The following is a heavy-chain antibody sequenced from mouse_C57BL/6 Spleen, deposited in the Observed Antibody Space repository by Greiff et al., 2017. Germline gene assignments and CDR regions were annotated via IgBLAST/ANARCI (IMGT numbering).Heavy chain of an antibody. CDR1: GFSLSTSGMG. V-gene: IGHV8-12*01. J-gene: IGHJ4*01. CDR3: ARNQLRPYAMDY. D-gene: IGHD3-2*02. Sequence: QVTLKESGPGILQSSQTLSLTCSFSGFSLSTSGMGVSWIRQPSGKGLEWLVHIYWDDDKRYNPFLKSRPTISKDTSRNQVFLKITSVDTADTATYYCARNQLRPYAMDYWGQGTSVTVSS. CDR2: IYWDDDK.